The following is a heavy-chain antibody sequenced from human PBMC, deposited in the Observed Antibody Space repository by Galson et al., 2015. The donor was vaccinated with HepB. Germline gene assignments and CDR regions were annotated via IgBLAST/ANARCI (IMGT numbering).Heavy chain of an antibody. CDR2: IIPIFGTA. CDR1: GGTFSSYA. D-gene: IGHD2-8*01. J-gene: IGHJ3*02. CDR3: ARDRYCTNGVCKHDAFDI. Sequence: SVKVSCKASGGTFSSYAISWVRQAPGQGLEWMGGIIPIFGTANYAQKFQGRVTITADKSTSTAYMELSSLRSEDTAVYYCARDRYCTNGVCKHDAFDIWGQGTMVTVSS. V-gene: IGHV1-69*06.